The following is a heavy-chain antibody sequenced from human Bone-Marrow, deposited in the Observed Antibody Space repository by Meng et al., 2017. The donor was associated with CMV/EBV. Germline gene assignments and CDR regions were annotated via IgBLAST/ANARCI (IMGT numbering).Heavy chain of an antibody. J-gene: IGHJ6*02. D-gene: IGHD2-2*02. CDR2: INPNSGGT. V-gene: IGHV1-2*02. CDR3: ARDPLKPAAIVDYYYYGMDV. CDR1: GYIFTGYY. Sequence: ASVKVSCKASGYIFTGYYMHWVRQAPGQGLEWMGWINPNSGGTNFAQKFQGRVTMTRDTSTSTVYMELSSLRSEDTAVYYCARDPLKPAAIVDYYYYGMDVWGQGTTVTVSS.